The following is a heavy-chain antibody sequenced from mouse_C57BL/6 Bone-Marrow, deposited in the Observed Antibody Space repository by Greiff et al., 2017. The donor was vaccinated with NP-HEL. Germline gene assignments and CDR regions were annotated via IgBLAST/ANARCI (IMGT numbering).Heavy chain of an antibody. Sequence: QVQLQQSGAELVKPGASVKLSCKASGYTFTTYWMQWVKQRPGQGLEWIGEINPSASYTNYNQKFKGKATLTVDTSSSTANMQLSSLTSEDSAVDYCARKAYYGRSYEFAYWGQGTLVTVSA. CDR2: INPSASYT. CDR1: GYTFTTYW. D-gene: IGHD1-1*01. CDR3: ARKAYYGRSYEFAY. J-gene: IGHJ3*01. V-gene: IGHV1-50*01.